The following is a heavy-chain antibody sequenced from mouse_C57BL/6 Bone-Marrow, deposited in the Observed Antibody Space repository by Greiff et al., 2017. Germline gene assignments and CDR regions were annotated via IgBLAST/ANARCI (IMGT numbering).Heavy chain of an antibody. V-gene: IGHV1-26*01. D-gene: IGHD1-1*01. CDR1: GYTFTDYY. J-gene: IGHJ4*01. CDR3: ATPSYYGSRVYAMDY. Sequence: VQLQQSGPELVKPGASVKISCKASGYTFTDYYMNWVKQSHGKSLEWIGDINPKNGGTSSNQKFKGKATLTLDKSSSPAYMELRSLTSEDSAVYYCATPSYYGSRVYAMDYWGQGTSVTVAS. CDR2: INPKNGGT.